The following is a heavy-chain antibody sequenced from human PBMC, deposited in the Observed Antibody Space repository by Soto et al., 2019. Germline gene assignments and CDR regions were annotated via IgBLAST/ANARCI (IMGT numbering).Heavy chain of an antibody. CDR1: GFTLSSYS. J-gene: IGHJ4*02. V-gene: IGHV3-48*02. CDR2: ISGSGGTI. CDR3: VRETRLRSSGWSYYCEF. D-gene: IGHD6-19*01. Sequence: EVQLVESGGGMVQPGGSLRVSCAASGFTLSSYSMHWVRQAPGKGLEWVSYISGSGGTIYYADSVKGRFTISRDNATNTLSAQKNSLRDADTAVYFCVRETRLRSSGWSYYCEFCGQGTRVSVSS.